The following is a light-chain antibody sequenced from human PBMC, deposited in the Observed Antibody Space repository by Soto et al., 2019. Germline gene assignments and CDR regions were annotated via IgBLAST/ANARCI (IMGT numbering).Light chain of an antibody. J-gene: IGLJ1*01. Sequence: QSVLTQPASVSGSPGQSITISCTGTSSDVVGYNYVSWYQQHPGKAPKLMIYDVSNRLSGVSNRFSGSKSGNTASLTISGLQAEDEADYYCSSYTSSSTPRYVFGTGTKVTVL. CDR2: DVS. CDR3: SSYTSSSTPRYV. CDR1: SSDVVGYNY. V-gene: IGLV2-14*01.